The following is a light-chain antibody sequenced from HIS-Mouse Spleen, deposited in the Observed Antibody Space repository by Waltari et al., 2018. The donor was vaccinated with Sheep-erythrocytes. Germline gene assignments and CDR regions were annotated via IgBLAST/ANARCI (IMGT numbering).Light chain of an antibody. CDR3: QSADSSGTYV. CDR1: ALPKQY. V-gene: IGLV3-25*03. Sequence: SYELTQPPSVSVSPGQTARITCSGDALPKQYAYWYQQKPGQAPAVVIYKDSERTSGIPARFSCSSSGTTVTFTISGVQAEDEANYYCQSADSSGTYVFGTGTKVTVL. CDR2: KDS. J-gene: IGLJ1*01.